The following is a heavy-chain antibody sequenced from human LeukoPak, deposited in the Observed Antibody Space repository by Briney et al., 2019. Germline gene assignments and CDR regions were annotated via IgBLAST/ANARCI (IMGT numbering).Heavy chain of an antibody. Sequence: SGPALVKPTQTLTLTCTSSGFSLSTSGMGVGWIRQPPGKALEWLARIDWDDDKHYSTSLKTRLTISKDTSKNQVVLTMTNMDPVDTATYYCARLPFTSSWTTLDYWGQGILVTVSS. V-gene: IGHV2-70*11. CDR2: IDWDDDK. D-gene: IGHD6-13*01. CDR1: GFSLSTSGMG. CDR3: ARLPFTSSWTTLDY. J-gene: IGHJ4*02.